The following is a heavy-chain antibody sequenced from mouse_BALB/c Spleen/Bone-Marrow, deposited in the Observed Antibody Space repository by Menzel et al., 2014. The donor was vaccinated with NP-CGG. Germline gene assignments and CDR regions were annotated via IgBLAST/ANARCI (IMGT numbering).Heavy chain of an antibody. D-gene: IGHD2-14*01. V-gene: IGHV1-67*01. CDR3: ARSGKVRSAMDY. CDR2: ISGYYGDA. Sequence: VKLMESGAELVRPGVSVKISCKGSGYTFTDYAIHWVKQSHAKSLEWIGLISGYYGDAIYNQKLKGKATMTVDKSSRTAYMDLARLTSEDSAIYYCARSGKVRSAMDYWGQGTSVTVSS. CDR1: GYTFTDYA. J-gene: IGHJ4*01.